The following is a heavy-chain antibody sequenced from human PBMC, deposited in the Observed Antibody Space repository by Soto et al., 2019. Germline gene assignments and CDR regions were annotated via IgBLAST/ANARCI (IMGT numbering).Heavy chain of an antibody. Sequence: QVQLVESGGGVVQPRRSLRLSCAASGFTFSRYGMHWVRQAPGKGLEWVAVILDDGSDQNYVDSVKGGFTISRDNSKNSLYMQMNSLRAEDTAVYHCARDDDYGDNGLEYWGQGTLVTVSS. D-gene: IGHD4-17*01. J-gene: IGHJ4*02. CDR3: ARDDDYGDNGLEY. CDR2: ILDDGSDQ. V-gene: IGHV3-33*01. CDR1: GFTFSRYG.